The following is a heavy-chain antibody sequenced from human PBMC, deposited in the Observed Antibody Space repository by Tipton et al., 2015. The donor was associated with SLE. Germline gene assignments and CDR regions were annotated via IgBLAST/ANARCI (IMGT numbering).Heavy chain of an antibody. CDR2: IFYSRAT. CDR1: GGSISGGFISSYY. D-gene: IGHD3-3*01. CDR3: ARIRPGHGDPFDF. J-gene: IGHJ4*02. Sequence: TLSLTCTVSGGSISGGFISSYYGIWIRQPPGKVREPIGDIFYSRATDYNPSPKSRVTISIDRSKTQFSLQLNSVTAADTAVYYCARIRPGHGDPFDFWGQGTLVTVSS. V-gene: IGHV4-61*01.